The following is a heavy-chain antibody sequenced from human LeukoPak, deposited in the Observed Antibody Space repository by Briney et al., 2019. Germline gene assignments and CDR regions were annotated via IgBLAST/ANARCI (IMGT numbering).Heavy chain of an antibody. CDR3: ARDLSSLTGAFDI. CDR2: IYYSGST. Sequence: PSETLSLTCTVSGGSISDYYWNWIRQPPGKGLEWIGLIYYSGSTNYNPSLKSRVTISVDTSKNQFPLKLSSVTAADMAVYYCARDLSSLTGAFDIWGQGTMVTVSS. D-gene: IGHD3-16*02. CDR1: GGSISDYY. J-gene: IGHJ3*02. V-gene: IGHV4-59*01.